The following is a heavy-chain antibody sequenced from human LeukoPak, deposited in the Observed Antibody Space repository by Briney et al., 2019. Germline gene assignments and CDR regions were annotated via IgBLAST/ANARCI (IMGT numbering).Heavy chain of an antibody. CDR2: VYNSGNT. CDR3: ARRGYYMDV. Sequence: SETLSLTCTVSGGSISDYFWSWIRQPPGRGLEWIGYVYNSGNTNYNPSLKSRVTISVDTSKNQFSLKLSSVTAADTAVYYCARRGYYMDVWGKGITVTVSS. CDR1: GGSISDYF. V-gene: IGHV4-59*01. J-gene: IGHJ6*03.